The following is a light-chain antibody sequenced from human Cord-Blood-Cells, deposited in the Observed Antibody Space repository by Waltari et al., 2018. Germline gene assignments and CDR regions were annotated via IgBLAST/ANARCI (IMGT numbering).Light chain of an antibody. CDR1: SSDVGGYNY. CDR3: SSYTSSSTYV. CDR2: DVS. Sequence: QSALTQPASVSVSPGQSITISCTGTSSDVGGYNYVSWYQQHPGKAPKLMIYDVSNRPSGVSNRVSGSKSGNTASLTISGLQAEDEADYYCSSYTSSSTYVFGTGTKVTVL. V-gene: IGLV2-14*01. J-gene: IGLJ1*01.